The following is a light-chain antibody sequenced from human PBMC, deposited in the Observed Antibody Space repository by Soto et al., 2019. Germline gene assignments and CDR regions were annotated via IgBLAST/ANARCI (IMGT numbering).Light chain of an antibody. Sequence: EIVLTQSPATLSLSPGERASLSCRASQSVTTYLAWYQQKPGQAPRLLIYDSSNRATGIPARFSGSGSGTDFTLTISRLEYEDFAVYYCQQRVNRVTFGGGTKVEI. CDR2: DSS. V-gene: IGKV3-11*01. CDR1: QSVTTY. J-gene: IGKJ4*01. CDR3: QQRVNRVT.